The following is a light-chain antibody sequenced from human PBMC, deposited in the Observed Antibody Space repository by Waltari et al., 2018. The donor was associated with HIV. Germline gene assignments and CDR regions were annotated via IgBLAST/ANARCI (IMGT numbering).Light chain of an antibody. CDR3: SSYTISSTVV. Sequence: QSALTQSASVSGSPGQSITISCTGTGSDIGGYHYVSWYQPQPGKAPKLLIYEVTDRPAGISDRFAGSKSGNTASLTISGRQAEDEADYYCSSYTISSTVVFGGGTKLTVL. J-gene: IGLJ2*01. CDR2: EVT. V-gene: IGLV2-14*01. CDR1: GSDIGGYHY.